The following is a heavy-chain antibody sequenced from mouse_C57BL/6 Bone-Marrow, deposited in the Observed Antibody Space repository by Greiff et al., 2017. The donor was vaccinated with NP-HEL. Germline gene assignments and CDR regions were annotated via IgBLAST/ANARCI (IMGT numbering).Heavy chain of an antibody. Sequence: DVHLVESGGGLVQPKGSLKLSCAASGFSFNTYAMNWVRQAPGKGLEWVARIRSKSNNYATYYADSVKDRFTISRDDSESMLYLQMNNLKTEDTAMYYGVRHEGRDYPPYWYFDVWGTGTTVTVSS. V-gene: IGHV10-1*01. D-gene: IGHD2-4*01. J-gene: IGHJ1*03. CDR1: GFSFNTYA. CDR2: IRSKSNNYAT. CDR3: VRHEGRDYPPYWYFDV.